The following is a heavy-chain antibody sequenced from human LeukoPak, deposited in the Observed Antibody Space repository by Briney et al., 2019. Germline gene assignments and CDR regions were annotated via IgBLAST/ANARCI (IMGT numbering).Heavy chain of an antibody. CDR2: INHSGST. Sequence: PSETLSLTCAVYGGSFSGYCWSWIRQPPGKGLEWIGEINHSGSTNYNPSLKSRVTISVDTSKNQFSLKLSSVTAADTAVYYCARGRYTDIWGQGTMVTVSS. D-gene: IGHD1-14*01. V-gene: IGHV4-34*01. J-gene: IGHJ3*02. CDR1: GGSFSGYC. CDR3: ARGRYTDI.